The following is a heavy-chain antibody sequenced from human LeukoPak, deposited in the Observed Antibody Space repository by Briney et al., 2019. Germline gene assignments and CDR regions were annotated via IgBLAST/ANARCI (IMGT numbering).Heavy chain of an antibody. V-gene: IGHV1-2*02. D-gene: IGHD3-3*01. J-gene: IGHJ6*03. Sequence: ASVKVSCKASGYTFTGYYMHWVRQAPGQGLEWMGWINPNSGGTNYAQKFQGRVTMTRDTSISTAYMELSRLRSDDTAVYYCARELGTIFGRDYYYYMDVWGKGTTVTVSS. CDR1: GYTFTGYY. CDR3: ARELGTIFGRDYYYYMDV. CDR2: INPNSGGT.